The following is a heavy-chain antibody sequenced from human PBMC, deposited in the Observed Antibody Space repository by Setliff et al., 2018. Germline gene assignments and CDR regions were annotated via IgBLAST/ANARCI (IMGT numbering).Heavy chain of an antibody. CDR3: AAGIKLGIFDS. Sequence: SETLSLTCTFSGGSTGVSEYYWGWVRQSPGKGLEWIGSAYAGGGTYYNPSLQSRITISVDTSQDHFSLSLTSMTAADTAVYHCAAGIKLGIFDSWGQGVLVTVSS. V-gene: IGHV4-39*07. CDR2: AYAGGGT. D-gene: IGHD3-16*01. J-gene: IGHJ4*02. CDR1: GGSTGVSEYY.